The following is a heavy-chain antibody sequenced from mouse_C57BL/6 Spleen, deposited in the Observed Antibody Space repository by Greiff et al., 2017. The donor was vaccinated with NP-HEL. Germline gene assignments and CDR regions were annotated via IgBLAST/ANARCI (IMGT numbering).Heavy chain of an antibody. D-gene: IGHD1-1*01. Sequence: QVQLQQPGAELVKPGASVKLSCKASGYTFTSYWMQWVKQRPGQGLEWIGEIDPSDSYTNYNQKFKGKATLTVDTSSSTAYMQLSSLTSEDSAVYYCARWGTTVPYWYFDVWGTGTTVTVSS. CDR2: IDPSDSYT. CDR1: GYTFTSYW. V-gene: IGHV1-50*01. CDR3: ARWGTTVPYWYFDV. J-gene: IGHJ1*03.